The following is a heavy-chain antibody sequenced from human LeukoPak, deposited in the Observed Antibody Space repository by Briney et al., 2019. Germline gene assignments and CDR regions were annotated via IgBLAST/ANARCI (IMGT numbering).Heavy chain of an antibody. J-gene: IGHJ4*02. CDR2: IYTSGST. V-gene: IGHV4-61*02. D-gene: IGHD6-13*01. CDR3: AAFCPKAAAGPLDY. Sequence: SETLSLTCTVSGGSISSGSYYWSWIRQPAGKGLEWIGRIYTSGSTNYNPSLKSRVTISVDTSKNQFSLKLSSVAAADTAVYYCAAFCPKAAAGPLDYWGQGTLVTVSS. CDR1: GGSISSGSYY.